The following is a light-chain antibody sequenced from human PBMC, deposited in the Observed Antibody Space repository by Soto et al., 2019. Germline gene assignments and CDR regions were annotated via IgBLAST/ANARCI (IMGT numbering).Light chain of an antibody. CDR3: QQYGSSPLIS. CDR2: GAS. V-gene: IGKV3-20*01. J-gene: IGKJ5*01. Sequence: ELVLTQSPGTLSLSPGARATLSCRASQSVSSSYLAWYQQKPGQAPRLLIYGASTRATGIPARFSGSGSGTDFTLTISGLEPEDFAAYYCQQYGSSPLISFGQGTRLEIK. CDR1: QSVSSSY.